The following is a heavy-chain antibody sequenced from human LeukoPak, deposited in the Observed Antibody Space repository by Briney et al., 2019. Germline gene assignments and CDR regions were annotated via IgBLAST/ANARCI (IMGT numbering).Heavy chain of an antibody. D-gene: IGHD6-13*01. CDR2: ISAYNGNT. J-gene: IGHJ6*03. Sequence: ASVKVSCKASGYTVTSYGISWVRQAPGQGLEWMGWISAYNGNTNYAQKLQGRVTMTTDTSTSTAYMELRSLRSDATAVYYCARIAAAGRDYYYYMDVWGKGTTVTVSS. CDR1: GYTVTSYG. CDR3: ARIAAAGRDYYYYMDV. V-gene: IGHV1-18*01.